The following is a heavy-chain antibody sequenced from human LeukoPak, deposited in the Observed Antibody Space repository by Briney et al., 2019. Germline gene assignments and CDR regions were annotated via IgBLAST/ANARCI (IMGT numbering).Heavy chain of an antibody. V-gene: IGHV1-2*02. CDR1: GYTFSGYY. J-gene: IGHJ4*02. Sequence: ASVKVSCKASGYTFSGYYMHWVRQAPGQGLEWMGWINPNSGGTNYAQKFQGRVTMTRDTSISTAYMELSRLRSDDTAVYYCAEGRFSPENYFDYWGQGTLVTVSS. D-gene: IGHD4-17*01. CDR3: AEGRFSPENYFDY. CDR2: INPNSGGT.